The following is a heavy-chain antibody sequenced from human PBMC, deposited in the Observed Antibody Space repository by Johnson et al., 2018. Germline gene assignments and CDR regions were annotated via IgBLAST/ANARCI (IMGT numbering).Heavy chain of an antibody. V-gene: IGHV3-74*02. D-gene: IGHD3-10*01. J-gene: IGHJ6*02. Sequence: VQLVQSGGGLVQPGGSLRLSCAASGFTFKNHWMHWVRRAPGKGLVWVSRIDSGGSDTAYADSVKGRFTISRDNAKNTLYLQMNSLRAEDTAVYYCARAGSARGGMDVWGQGTTVTVSS. CDR1: GFTFKNHW. CDR3: ARAGSARGGMDV. CDR2: IDSGGSDT.